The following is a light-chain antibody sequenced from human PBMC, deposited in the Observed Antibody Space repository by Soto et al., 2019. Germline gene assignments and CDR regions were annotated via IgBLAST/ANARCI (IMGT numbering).Light chain of an antibody. CDR2: KAS. V-gene: IGKV1-5*03. CDR1: QSISNG. CDR3: QQYESYPLA. Sequence: EIQMTQSPSTLSASVGDRVTITCRASQSISNGLAWYQQKPGKAPKYLIYKASNLQSGVPSRFSGSGSGTEFTLTISSLQPDDFATYYCQQYESYPLAFGGGTRVDIK. J-gene: IGKJ4*01.